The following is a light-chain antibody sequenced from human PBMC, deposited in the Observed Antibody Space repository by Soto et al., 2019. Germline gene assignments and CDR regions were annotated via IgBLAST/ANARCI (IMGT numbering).Light chain of an antibody. CDR3: CSYAGSSTPSYV. J-gene: IGLJ1*01. V-gene: IGLV2-23*01. Sequence: QSVLTQPASVSGSPGQSITISCTGTSSDVGSYKLVSWYQQHPGKAPKLMIYEGSKRPSGVSNRFSGSKSGNTASLTISGRQAEDEADYYCCSYAGSSTPSYVFGTGTKLTVL. CDR2: EGS. CDR1: SSDVGSYKL.